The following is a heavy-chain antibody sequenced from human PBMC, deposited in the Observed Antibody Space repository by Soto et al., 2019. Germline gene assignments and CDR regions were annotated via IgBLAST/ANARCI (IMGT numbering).Heavy chain of an antibody. CDR2: IYYSGST. J-gene: IGHJ4*02. V-gene: IGHV4-61*01. CDR1: GGSGSSGSYY. Sequence: NPSETLSRTCTVSGGSGSSGSYYWSWIRQPPGKGLEWIGYIYYSGSTNYNPSLKSRVTISVDTSKNQFSLKLSSVTAADTAVYYCARGPYSSGWYVVDYWGQGTLVTVSS. D-gene: IGHD6-19*01. CDR3: ARGPYSSGWYVVDY.